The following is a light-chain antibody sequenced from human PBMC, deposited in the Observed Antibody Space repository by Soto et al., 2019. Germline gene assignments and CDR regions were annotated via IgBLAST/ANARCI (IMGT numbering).Light chain of an antibody. CDR2: GAS. CDR3: QQYAESPLT. Sequence: EIVLTQSPGTLSVSRGERATLSCRASQSVGRYYLAWYQQKPGQAPRLLIYGASSRATGIPDRFSGSASGTDFTLTISRLEPEVFAVYYCQQYAESPLTFGGGTKVETK. V-gene: IGKV3-20*01. J-gene: IGKJ4*01. CDR1: QSVGRYY.